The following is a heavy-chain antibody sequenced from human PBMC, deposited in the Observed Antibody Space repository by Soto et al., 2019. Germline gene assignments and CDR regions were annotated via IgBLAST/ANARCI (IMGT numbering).Heavy chain of an antibody. J-gene: IGHJ3*02. CDR3: AREPHTLWELLGGPDAFDI. D-gene: IGHD1-26*01. V-gene: IGHV1-3*01. CDR1: GCTFTSYA. CDR2: INAGNGNT. Sequence: ASVKVSCKASGCTFTSYAMHWVRQAPGQRLEWMGWINAGNGNTKYSQKFQGRVTITRDTSASTAYMELSSLRSEDTAVYYCAREPHTLWELLGGPDAFDIWGQGTMVTVSS.